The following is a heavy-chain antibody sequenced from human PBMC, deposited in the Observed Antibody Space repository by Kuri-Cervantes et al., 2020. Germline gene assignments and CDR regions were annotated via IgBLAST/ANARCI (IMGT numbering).Heavy chain of an antibody. Sequence: SETLSLTCTVSGGSISSGDYYWSWIRQPPGKGLEWIGYIYYSGSTYYNPSLKSRVTISVDTSKNQFSLKLSSVTAADTAVYYCARVAGSSWYEATYYFDYWGQGTLVTVSS. CDR1: GGSISSGDYY. V-gene: IGHV4-30-4*02. D-gene: IGHD6-13*01. J-gene: IGHJ4*02. CDR2: IYYSGST. CDR3: ARVAGSSWYEATYYFDY.